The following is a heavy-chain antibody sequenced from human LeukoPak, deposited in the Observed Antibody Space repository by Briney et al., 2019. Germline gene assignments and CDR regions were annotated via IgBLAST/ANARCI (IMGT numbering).Heavy chain of an antibody. J-gene: IGHJ4*02. CDR2: INPSGGST. D-gene: IGHD6-13*01. CDR1: GYTFTSYY. V-gene: IGHV1-46*01. CDR3: GGGSSWSQFDY. Sequence: ASVKVSCKASGYTFTSYYMHRVRQAPGQGLEWMGIINPSGGSTSYAQKFQGRVTMTRDTSTSTVYMELSSLRSEDTAVYYCGGGSSWSQFDYWGQGTLVTVSS.